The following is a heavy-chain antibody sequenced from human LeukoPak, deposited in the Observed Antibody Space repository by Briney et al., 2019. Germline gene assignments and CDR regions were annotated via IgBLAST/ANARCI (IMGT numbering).Heavy chain of an antibody. J-gene: IGHJ4*02. CDR3: AKSSNFDY. D-gene: IGHD6-6*01. CDR1: GFTFDDYA. Sequence: GGSLRLSCAASGFTFDDYAMPWVRQAPGKGLEWVSGISWNSGSIGYADSVKGRFTISRDNAKNSLYLQMNSLRAEDTALYYCAKSSNFDYWGQGTLVTVSS. CDR2: ISWNSGSI. V-gene: IGHV3-9*01.